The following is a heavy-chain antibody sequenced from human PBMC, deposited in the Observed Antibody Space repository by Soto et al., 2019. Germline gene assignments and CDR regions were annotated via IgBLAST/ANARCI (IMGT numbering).Heavy chain of an antibody. CDR2: IYYSGST. J-gene: IGHJ6*03. CDR3: ARHPRTGYSYFLDV. V-gene: IGHV4-59*08. Sequence: SETLSLTCTVSGGSISTYYWSWIRQPPGKGLEWIGNIYYSGSTNYNPSLESRVTISVDTSKKQFSLKLSSVTAADTAVYYCARHPRTGYSYFLDVWGKGTTVTVSS. CDR1: GGSISTYY.